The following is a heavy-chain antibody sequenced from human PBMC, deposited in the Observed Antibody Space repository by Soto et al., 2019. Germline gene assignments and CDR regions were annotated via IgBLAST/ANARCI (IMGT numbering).Heavy chain of an antibody. V-gene: IGHV3-20*01. Sequence: GGSLRLSCAASGFTFDDYGMSWVRQAPGKGLEWVSGINWNGGSTGYADSVKGRFTISRDNAKNSLYLQMNSLRAEDTALYHCARGPNYDYIWGSLDWGKGTTVTVSS. J-gene: IGHJ6*04. D-gene: IGHD3-16*01. CDR1: GFTFDDYG. CDR3: ARGPNYDYIWGSLD. CDR2: INWNGGST.